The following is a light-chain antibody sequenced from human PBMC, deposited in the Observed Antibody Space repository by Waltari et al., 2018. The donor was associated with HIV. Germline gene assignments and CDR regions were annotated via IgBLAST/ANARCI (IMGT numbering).Light chain of an antibody. CDR2: EVS. CDR3: MQSGQLWT. Sequence: DIVMTQTPLSLSVTPGQPASISFKSIQSLLHSDGKTYVEWYLQKPGQPPQLLLYEVSNRLSGVPDRFSGSVAGTDFTLKISRVEAEDVGVYDCMQSGQLWTFGQGTKVEIK. V-gene: IGKV2D-29*01. J-gene: IGKJ1*01. CDR1: QSLLHSDGKTY.